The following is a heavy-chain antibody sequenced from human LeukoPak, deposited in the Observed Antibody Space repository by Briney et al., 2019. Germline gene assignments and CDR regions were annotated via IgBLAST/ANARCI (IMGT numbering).Heavy chain of an antibody. CDR3: AKRGDGYNTYYFDY. V-gene: IGHV3-23*01. J-gene: IGHJ4*02. CDR2: ISGSGVST. Sequence: PGGSLRLSCVASGFTFSSYAMNWVRQAPGKGLEWVSGISGSGVSTYYADSVKGRFTISRDNSKNTLYLQMSSLRAEDTAVYYCAKRGDGYNTYYFDYWGQGTLVTVSS. CDR1: GFTFSSYA. D-gene: IGHD5-24*01.